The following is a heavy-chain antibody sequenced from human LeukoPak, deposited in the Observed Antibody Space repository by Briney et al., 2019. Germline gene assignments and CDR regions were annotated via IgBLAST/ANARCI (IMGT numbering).Heavy chain of an antibody. J-gene: IGHJ4*02. Sequence: PSETLSLTCTVSGVSISSYYWSWIRQPAGKGLEWIGHIHTSGSTSYNPSLKSRVTMSVDTSENQFSLKLSSVTAADTAVYYCARDRYYYDNSGYSLFEYWGQGTLVTVSS. CDR3: ARDRYYYDNSGYSLFEY. V-gene: IGHV4-4*07. D-gene: IGHD3-22*01. CDR2: IHTSGST. CDR1: GVSISSYY.